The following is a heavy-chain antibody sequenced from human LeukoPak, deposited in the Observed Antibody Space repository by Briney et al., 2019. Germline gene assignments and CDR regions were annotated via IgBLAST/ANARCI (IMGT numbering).Heavy chain of an antibody. CDR2: IYYSGST. J-gene: IGHJ4*02. V-gene: IGHV4-31*03. CDR1: GGSISSGGYY. Sequence: PSETLSLTCTVSGGSISSGGYYWSWIRQHPGKGLEWIGYIYYSGSTYYNPSLKSRVTISVDTSKNQFSLKLSSVTAADTAVYYCARLPFLGSGWYYFDYWGQGTLVTVSS. CDR3: ARLPFLGSGWYYFDY. D-gene: IGHD6-19*01.